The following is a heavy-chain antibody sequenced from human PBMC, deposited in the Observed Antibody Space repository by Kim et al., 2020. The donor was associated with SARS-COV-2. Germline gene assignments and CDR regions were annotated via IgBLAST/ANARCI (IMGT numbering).Heavy chain of an antibody. J-gene: IGHJ3*02. V-gene: IGHV4-34*01. CDR3: ARVRPILGGYGSGSYYKRRDAFDI. CDR2: INHSGST. D-gene: IGHD3-10*01. CDR1: GGSFSGYY. Sequence: SETLSLTCAVYGGSFSGYYWSWIRQPPGKGLEWIGEINHSGSTNYNPSLKSRVTISVDTSKNQFSLKLSSVTAADTAVYYCARVRPILGGYGSGSYYKRRDAFDIWGQGTMVTVSS.